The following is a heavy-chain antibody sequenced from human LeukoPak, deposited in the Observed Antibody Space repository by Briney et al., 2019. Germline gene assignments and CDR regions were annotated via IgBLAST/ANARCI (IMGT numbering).Heavy chain of an antibody. Sequence: GGSLRLSCAASEFTFSSYGMHWVRQAPGKGLEWVAFIRYDGSNKYYADSVKGRFTISRDNSKNTLYLQMNSLRAEDTAVYYCAKPIRPGGGAEVGVLGHWGQGTLVTVSS. J-gene: IGHJ4*02. CDR3: AKPIRPGGGAEVGVLGH. V-gene: IGHV3-30*02. D-gene: IGHD3-16*01. CDR1: EFTFSSYG. CDR2: IRYDGSNK.